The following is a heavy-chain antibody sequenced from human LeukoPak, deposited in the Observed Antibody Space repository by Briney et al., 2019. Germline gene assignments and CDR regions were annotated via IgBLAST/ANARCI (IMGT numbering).Heavy chain of an antibody. J-gene: IGHJ5*02. CDR2: INHSGST. Sequence: SETLSLTCAVYGGSFSGYYWSWIRQPPGKGLEWIGEINHSGSTNYNPSLKSRVTISVDTSKNQFSLKLSSVTAADTAVYYCARAPLVVVPDAGTGWFDPWGQGTLVTVSS. CDR3: ARAPLVVVPDAGTGWFDP. D-gene: IGHD2-2*01. CDR1: GGSFSGYY. V-gene: IGHV4-34*01.